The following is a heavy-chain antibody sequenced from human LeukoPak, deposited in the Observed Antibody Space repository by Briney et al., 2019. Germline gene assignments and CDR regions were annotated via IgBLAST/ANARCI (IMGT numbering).Heavy chain of an antibody. Sequence: PGGSLTLSCAASGFTFSDYYMSWIRQAPGKGLEWVSYISSSGSTIYYADSVKGRFTISRDNAKNSLYLQMNSLRAEDTAVYYCARVNRLAPGCSGGSCSYYYYGMDVWGQGTTVTVSS. V-gene: IGHV3-11*01. D-gene: IGHD2-15*01. CDR1: GFTFSDYY. CDR3: ARVNRLAPGCSGGSCSYYYYGMDV. CDR2: ISSSGSTI. J-gene: IGHJ6*02.